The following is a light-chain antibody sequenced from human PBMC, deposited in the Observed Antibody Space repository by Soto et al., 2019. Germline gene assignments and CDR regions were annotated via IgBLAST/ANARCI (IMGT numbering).Light chain of an antibody. CDR2: ANN. V-gene: IGLV1-40*01. CDR1: SSNIGARYD. Sequence: QSVLTQPPSVSGAPGQRVTISCTGSSSNIGARYDVHWYQQLPGTAPKLLIYANNNRPSGVPDRFSGSKSGTSASLAITGLQAEDEADYYCQAYDSSLSGGVFGGGTKLTFL. J-gene: IGLJ2*01. CDR3: QAYDSSLSGGV.